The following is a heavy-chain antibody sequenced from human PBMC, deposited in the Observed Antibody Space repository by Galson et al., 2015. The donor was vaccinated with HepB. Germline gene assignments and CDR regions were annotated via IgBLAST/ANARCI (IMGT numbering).Heavy chain of an antibody. CDR2: IRAYNGNK. CDR3: AREKIDSSCYYYPDY. D-gene: IGHD3-22*01. Sequence: SVKVSCKASGYTFTSYAIRWVRQAPGQGLEWMGWIRAYNGNKNYAQKLKGRFTMTTDTSTSTAYMELRSLRSDDTAVYYCAREKIDSSCYYYPDYWGQGTLVTVSS. J-gene: IGHJ4*02. V-gene: IGHV1-18*01. CDR1: GYTFTSYA.